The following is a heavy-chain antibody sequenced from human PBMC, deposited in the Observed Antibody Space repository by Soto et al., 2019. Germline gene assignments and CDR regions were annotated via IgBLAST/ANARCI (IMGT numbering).Heavy chain of an antibody. Sequence: GGSLRLSCAASGFTFSSYSMNWVRQAPGKGLEWVSSISSSSSYIYYVDSVKGRFTISRENAKNSLYLQMNSLRAEDTAVYYCAREGYCSSTSCYKAVDYWGQGTLVTVSS. V-gene: IGHV3-21*01. D-gene: IGHD2-2*02. CDR2: ISSSSSYI. CDR1: GFTFSSYS. J-gene: IGHJ4*02. CDR3: AREGYCSSTSCYKAVDY.